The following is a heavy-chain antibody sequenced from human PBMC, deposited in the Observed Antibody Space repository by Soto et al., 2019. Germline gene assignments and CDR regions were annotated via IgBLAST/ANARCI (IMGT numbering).Heavy chain of an antibody. CDR2: ISGSGGST. CDR3: AKDTARDIVVVPAAIGYYYYGMDV. J-gene: IGHJ6*02. CDR1: GFTFSSYA. D-gene: IGHD2-2*01. Sequence: PGGSLRLSCAASGFTFSSYAMSWVRQAPGKGLEWVSAISGSGGSTYYADSVKGRFTISRDNSKNTLYLQMNSLRAEDTAVYYCAKDTARDIVVVPAAIGYYYYGMDVWGQGTTVTVSS. V-gene: IGHV3-23*01.